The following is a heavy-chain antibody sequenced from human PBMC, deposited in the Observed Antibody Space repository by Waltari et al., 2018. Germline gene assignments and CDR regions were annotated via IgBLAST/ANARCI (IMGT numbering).Heavy chain of an antibody. CDR1: GFTLSSYW. V-gene: IGHV3-7*01. D-gene: IGHD1-1*01. CDR2: IKQEGSEK. Sequence: EVHLVESGGGLVQPGGSLRLSCAASGFTLSSYWMNWVRQAPGKGLEWVANIKQEGSEKSYVDSVKGRFTISRDNARNSLYLQMNSLRAEDTAVYYCASSWNDVDYWGQGTLVTVSS. CDR3: ASSWNDVDY. J-gene: IGHJ4*02.